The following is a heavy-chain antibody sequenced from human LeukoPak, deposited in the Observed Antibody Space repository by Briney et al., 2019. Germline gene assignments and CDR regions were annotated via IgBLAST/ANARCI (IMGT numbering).Heavy chain of an antibody. J-gene: IGHJ4*02. D-gene: IGHD3-10*01. CDR2: ISSSSSTI. CDR1: GFTFSSYG. V-gene: IGHV3-48*01. CDR3: ARFAMTMVRGVIIGYYFDY. Sequence: GGSLRLSCAASGFTFSSYGMHWVRQAPGKGLEWVSYISSSSSTIYYADSVKGRFTISRDNAKNSLYLQMNSLRAEDTAVYYCARFAMTMVRGVIIGYYFDYWGQGTLVTVSS.